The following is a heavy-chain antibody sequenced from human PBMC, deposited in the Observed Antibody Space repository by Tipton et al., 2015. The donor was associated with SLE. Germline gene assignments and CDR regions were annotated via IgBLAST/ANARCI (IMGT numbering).Heavy chain of an antibody. V-gene: IGHV4-31*03. CDR1: GGSISSGGYY. Sequence: TLSLTCTVSGGSISSGGYYWSWIRQHPGKGLEWIGYIYYSGSTYYNPSLKSRVTISVDTSKNQFSLKLSSVTAADTAVYYCARGDRGNYFDYWGQGTLVTVSS. CDR3: ARGDRGNYFDY. CDR2: IYYSGST. J-gene: IGHJ4*02. D-gene: IGHD2-15*01.